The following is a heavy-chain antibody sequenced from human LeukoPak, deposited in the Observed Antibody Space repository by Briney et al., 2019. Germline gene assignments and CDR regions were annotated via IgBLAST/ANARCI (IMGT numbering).Heavy chain of an antibody. CDR2: ISSSGGST. CDR3: AKRNGFSSGYFDS. D-gene: IGHD1-1*01. CDR1: GFTFSSYA. Sequence: PGGSLRLFCAASGFTFSSYAMSWVRQAPGKGREWVSGISSSGGSTHYEDSVKGRFTISRDIYKSTVYLQINSLRADDTAVYFCAKRNGFSSGYFDSWGQGTLVTVSS. V-gene: IGHV3-23*01. J-gene: IGHJ4*02.